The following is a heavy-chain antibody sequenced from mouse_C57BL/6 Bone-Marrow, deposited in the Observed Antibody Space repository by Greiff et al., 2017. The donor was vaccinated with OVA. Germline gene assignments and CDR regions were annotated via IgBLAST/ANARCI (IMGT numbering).Heavy chain of an antibody. CDR2: IRLKSDNYAT. D-gene: IGHD1-1*01. J-gene: IGHJ1*03. CDR3: TGLFITTVVATDWYFDV. Sequence: EVMLVESGGGLVQPGGSMKLSCVASGFTFSNYWMNWVRQSPEKGLEWVAQIRLKSDNYATHYAESVKGRFTISRDDSKSSVYLQMNNLRAEDTGIYYCTGLFITTVVATDWYFDVWGTGTTVTVSS. V-gene: IGHV6-3*01. CDR1: GFTFSNYW.